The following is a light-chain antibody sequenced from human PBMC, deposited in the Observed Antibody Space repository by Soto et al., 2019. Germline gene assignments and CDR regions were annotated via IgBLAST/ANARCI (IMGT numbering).Light chain of an antibody. J-gene: IGKJ1*01. CDR2: GAS. CDR1: QTVIHN. V-gene: IGKV3D-15*01. CDR3: QQYNNWPMST. Sequence: EIVLTQSPDTLSLSPGERATLSCRASQTVIHNHLAWHQQKPGQTPRLLVYGASSRATGIPDRFSGSGSGTEFTLTINSLQSEDFAVYYCQQYNNWPMSTFGQGTKVDIK.